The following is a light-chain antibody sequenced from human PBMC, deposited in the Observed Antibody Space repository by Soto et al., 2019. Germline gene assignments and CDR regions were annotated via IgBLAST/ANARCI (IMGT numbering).Light chain of an antibody. J-gene: IGLJ2*01. CDR3: SSYTSSSTVV. CDR2: DVS. CDR1: SSDVRGYNY. V-gene: IGLV2-14*01. Sequence: QSALTQPASVSGSPGQSITISCTGTSSDVRGYNYVSWYQQHPGKAPKLMIYDVSNRPSGVSNRFSGSKSGNTASLTISGLQAEDEADYYCSSYTSSSTVVFGGGTKRTVL.